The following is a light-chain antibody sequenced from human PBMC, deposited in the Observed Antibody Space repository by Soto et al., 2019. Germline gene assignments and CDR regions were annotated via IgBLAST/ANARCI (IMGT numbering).Light chain of an antibody. CDR1: SSDVGGYNY. Sequence: QSALTQPASVSGSPGQSITISCTGTSSDVGGYNYVSWYQQHPGKAPKLMISNVNIRPSGVSNRFSGSKSGNTASLTISGLQAEDEADYYCYSYTGTTAYVFGTGTKLTVL. J-gene: IGLJ1*01. CDR3: YSYTGTTAYV. CDR2: NVN. V-gene: IGLV2-14*01.